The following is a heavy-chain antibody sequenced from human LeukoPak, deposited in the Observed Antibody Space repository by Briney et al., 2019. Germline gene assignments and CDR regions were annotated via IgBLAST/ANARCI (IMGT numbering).Heavy chain of an antibody. D-gene: IGHD3-9*01. CDR2: IYYSGST. Sequence: SETLSLTCTVSGGSFSSSSYYWGWLPQPPGMGLVWIGSIYYSGSTYYNPSIKRRITISVDTSKNQLSLKLSPGTAADTAVYYCARDYFGYYDILTGYPGADWFDPWGQGTLVTVSS. V-gene: IGHV4-39*07. J-gene: IGHJ5*02. CDR3: ARDYFGYYDILTGYPGADWFDP. CDR1: GGSFSSSSYY.